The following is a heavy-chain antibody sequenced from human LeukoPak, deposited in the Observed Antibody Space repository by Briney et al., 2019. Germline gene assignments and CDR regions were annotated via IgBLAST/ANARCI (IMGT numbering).Heavy chain of an antibody. V-gene: IGHV1-3*01. CDR3: VRERESRSYDTSGPYSFGY. J-gene: IGHJ4*02. CDR2: INAGNGYT. CDR1: GFTFTRYG. Sequence: ASVKVSCKASGFTFTRYGIHWVRQAPGQRLEWMGWINAGNGYTKNSQKLQGRVTITRDTSATTIYMELSSLRSEDTAVYHCVRERESRSYDTSGPYSFGYWGQGTLVTVSS. D-gene: IGHD3-22*01.